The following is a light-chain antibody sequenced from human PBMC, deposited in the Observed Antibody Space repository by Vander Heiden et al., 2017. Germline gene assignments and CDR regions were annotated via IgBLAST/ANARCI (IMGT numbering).Light chain of an antibody. V-gene: IGLV1-51*01. J-gene: IGLJ3*02. CDR1: SSNRGNKY. Sequence: QSVLTPPPSVSSAPGQKGTLSGSGSSSNRGNKYVSWYQQYQGTTPKLLISDNKKRPAGSPDRFSGSKSGTSATLGITGRQTGDEAVDYCSTDDSNLSGVVVGGGTKVNVL. CDR2: DNK. CDR3: STDDSNLSGVV.